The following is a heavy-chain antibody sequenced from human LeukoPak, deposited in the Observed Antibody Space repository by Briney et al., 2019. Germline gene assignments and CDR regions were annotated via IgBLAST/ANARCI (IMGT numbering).Heavy chain of an antibody. CDR3: AGGRCSSTSCPGENWFDP. D-gene: IGHD2-2*01. CDR2: IIPIFGTA. CDR1: GGTFSSYA. J-gene: IGHJ5*02. V-gene: IGHV1-69*01. Sequence: EASVKVSCKASGGTFSSYAISWVRQAPGQGLEWMGGIIPIFGTANYAQKFQGRVTITADESTSTAYMELSSLRSEDTAVYYCAGGRCSSTSCPGENWFDPWARGTLVTVS.